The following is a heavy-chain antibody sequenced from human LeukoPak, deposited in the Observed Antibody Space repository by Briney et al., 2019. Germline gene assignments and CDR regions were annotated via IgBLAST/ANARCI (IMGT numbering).Heavy chain of an antibody. J-gene: IGHJ6*02. D-gene: IGHD3-10*01. CDR2: ISWNSGSI. Sequence: PGRSLRLSCAASGFTFDDYAMHWVRQAPGKGLEWVSGISWNSGSIGYADSVKGRFTISRDNAKNSLYLQMNSLRAEDTALYYCAKGHWFGEYYGMDVWGQGTTVTVSS. V-gene: IGHV3-9*01. CDR1: GFTFDDYA. CDR3: AKGHWFGEYYGMDV.